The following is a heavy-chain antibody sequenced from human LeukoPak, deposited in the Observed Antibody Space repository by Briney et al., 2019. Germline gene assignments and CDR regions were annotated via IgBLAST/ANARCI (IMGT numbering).Heavy chain of an antibody. V-gene: IGHV3-23*01. D-gene: IGHD4-17*01. J-gene: IGHJ4*02. Sequence: PGGSLRLSCAASGFTFNNDAMNWVRQAPGKGLEWVSSISGGGETTYYADSAKGRFTISRDNSQNTLHLQMNSLRAEDTAVYYCARDYADYVGYFFFDYWGQGTLVTVSS. CDR3: ARDYADYVGYFFFDY. CDR1: GFTFNNDA. CDR2: ISGGGETT.